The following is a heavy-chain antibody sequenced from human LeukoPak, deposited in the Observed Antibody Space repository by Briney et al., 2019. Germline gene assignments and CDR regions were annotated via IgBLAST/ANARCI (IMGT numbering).Heavy chain of an antibody. D-gene: IGHD3-9*01. V-gene: IGHV4-34*01. CDR1: GGSFSGYY. CDR2: INHSGST. J-gene: IGHJ2*01. CDR3: AMNYDILTGYYTPWYFDL. Sequence: PSETLSLTCAVYGGSFSGYYWSWIRQPPGKGLEWIGEINHSGSTNYNPSLTSRVTISVDTSKNQFSLKLSSVTAADTAVYYCAMNYDILTGYYTPWYFDLWGRGTLVTVSS.